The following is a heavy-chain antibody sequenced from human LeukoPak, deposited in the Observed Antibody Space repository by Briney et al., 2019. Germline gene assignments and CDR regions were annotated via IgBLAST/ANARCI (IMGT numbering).Heavy chain of an antibody. D-gene: IGHD1-26*01. CDR1: GYTFTSYD. J-gene: IGHJ3*02. CDR3: ARTWSFPWEQDAFDI. V-gene: IGHV1-8*03. CDR2: MNPNSGNT. Sequence: ASVKVSCKASGYTFTSYDINWVRQATGQRLEWMGWMNPNSGNTGYAQKFQGRVTITRNTSISTAYMELSSLRSEDTAVYYCARTWSFPWEQDAFDIWGQGTMVTVSS.